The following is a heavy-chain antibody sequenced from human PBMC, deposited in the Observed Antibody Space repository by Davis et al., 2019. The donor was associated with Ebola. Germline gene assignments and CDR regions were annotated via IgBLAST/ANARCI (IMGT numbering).Heavy chain of an antibody. CDR1: GFRFDDYS. CDR3: AKDLGDH. V-gene: IGHV3-43*01. J-gene: IGHJ5*02. CDR2: ITWDGGST. Sequence: GESLMISCAASGFRFDDYSMHWARQAPGKGLEWVSLITWDGGSTYYADSVRGRFTVSRDNSRNSLYLQMNSLRTEDTALYYCAKDLGDHWGQGTLVTVSS.